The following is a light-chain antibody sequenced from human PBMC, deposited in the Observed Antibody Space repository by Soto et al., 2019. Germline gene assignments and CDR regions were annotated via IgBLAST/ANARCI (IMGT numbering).Light chain of an antibody. J-gene: IGKJ1*01. Sequence: EVVLTQSPATVSLSPGERATLSCRASQRISYYLAWYQQKPGQAPRLLIYDAINRAAGIPGRFRGSGSGTDFTLTITGLEPEDFAVCYSQQRSDWPSTFGQATNVEV. CDR3: QQRSDWPST. CDR1: QRISYY. CDR2: DAI. V-gene: IGKV3-11*01.